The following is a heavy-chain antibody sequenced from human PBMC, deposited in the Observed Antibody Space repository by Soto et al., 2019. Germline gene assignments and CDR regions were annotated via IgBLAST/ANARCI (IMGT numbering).Heavy chain of an antibody. D-gene: IGHD4-17*01. CDR3: TTDVDYVSEYGMDV. CDR2: IKSKTDGGTT. V-gene: IGHV3-15*07. J-gene: IGHJ6*02. Sequence: GGSLRLSCAASGFTFSNAWMNWVRQAPGKGLEWVGRIKSKTDGGTTDYAAPVKGRFTISRDDSKNTLYLQMNSLKTEDTAVYYCTTDVDYVSEYGMDVWGQGTTVTVSS. CDR1: GFTFSNAW.